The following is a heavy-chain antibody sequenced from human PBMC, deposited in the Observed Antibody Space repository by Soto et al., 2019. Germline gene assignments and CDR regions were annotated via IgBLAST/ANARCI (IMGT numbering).Heavy chain of an antibody. V-gene: IGHV3-21*01. J-gene: IGHJ5*02. CDR3: TRDASRDSSARGWFDP. CDR1: GFTFRSFT. D-gene: IGHD6-13*01. CDR2: ISSNSAYI. Sequence: PGRSLRLSCAASGFTFRSFTMNWVRQAPGKGLEWVSTISSNSAYICYTDALRGRFTISRDNAKNSLHLQMNSLRAEDTAVYYCTRDASRDSSARGWFDPWGPGTLVTVSS.